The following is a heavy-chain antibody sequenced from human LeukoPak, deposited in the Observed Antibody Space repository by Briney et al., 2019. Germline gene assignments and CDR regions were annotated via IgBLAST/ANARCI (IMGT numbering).Heavy chain of an antibody. CDR2: IFPRNGDT. D-gene: IGHD5-18*01. CDR3: ARDGDSPMVDFDY. V-gene: IGHV1-2*02. CDR1: GYTFTDFY. J-gene: IGHJ4*02. Sequence: GASVKVSCKTSGYTFTDFYFYWLRQAPGQGLEWVGWIFPRNGDTNYAQKFQDRVTLTRHTSISTAYMELSRLTSDDTAIYYCARDGDSPMVDFDYWGQGTLVTVSS.